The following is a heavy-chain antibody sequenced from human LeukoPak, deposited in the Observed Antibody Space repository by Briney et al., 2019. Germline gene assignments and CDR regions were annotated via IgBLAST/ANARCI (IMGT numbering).Heavy chain of an antibody. J-gene: IGHJ4*02. Sequence: SETLSLTCAVYGGSFSGYYWSWIRQPPGKGLEWIGEINHSGSTNYNPSLKSRVTISVDTSKNQFSLKLSSVTAADTAVYYCARYLAYSYGRAYFDYWGQGTLVTVSS. CDR3: ARYLAYSYGRAYFDY. CDR2: INHSGST. D-gene: IGHD5-18*01. V-gene: IGHV4-34*01. CDR1: GGSFSGYY.